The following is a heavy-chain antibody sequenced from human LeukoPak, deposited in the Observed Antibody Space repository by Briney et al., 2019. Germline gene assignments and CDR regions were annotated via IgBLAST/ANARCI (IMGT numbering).Heavy chain of an antibody. CDR1: GFTFSSYS. CDR2: ISGSGGST. CDR3: AKDGQQQLVLDWFDP. D-gene: IGHD6-13*01. V-gene: IGHV3-23*01. J-gene: IGHJ5*02. Sequence: GGSLRLSCAASGFTFSSYSMNWVRQAPGKGLEWVSAISGSGGSTYYADSVKGRFTISRDNSKNTLYLQMNSLRAEDTAVYYCAKDGQQQLVLDWFDPWGQGTLVTVSS.